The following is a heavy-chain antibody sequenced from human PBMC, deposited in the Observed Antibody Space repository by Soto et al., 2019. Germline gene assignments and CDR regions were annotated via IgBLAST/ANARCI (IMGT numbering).Heavy chain of an antibody. J-gene: IGHJ3*02. Sequence: ASVKVSCKASGYTFTSYDINWVRQATGQGLEWMGWMNPNSGNTGYAQKFQGRVTMTRNTSISTAYMELSSLRSEDTAVYYCAIENLYCSGGNCYSSDAFDIWGQGTMVTVSS. CDR1: GYTFTSYD. CDR2: MNPNSGNT. V-gene: IGHV1-8*01. D-gene: IGHD2-15*01. CDR3: AIENLYCSGGNCYSSDAFDI.